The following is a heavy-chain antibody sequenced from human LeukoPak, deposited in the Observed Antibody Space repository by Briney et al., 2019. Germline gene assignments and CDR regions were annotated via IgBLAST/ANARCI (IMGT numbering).Heavy chain of an antibody. Sequence: PGGSLRLSCAASGFTFSSYAMSWVRQAPGKGLEWVSSISGSGGSTYYADSVKGRFTISRDNSKNTLYLQMNSLRAEDTAVYCCAKGYYYDSSALGPYDYWGQGTLVTVSS. D-gene: IGHD3-22*01. CDR1: GFTFSSYA. CDR2: ISGSGGST. CDR3: AKGYYYDSSALGPYDY. J-gene: IGHJ4*02. V-gene: IGHV3-23*01.